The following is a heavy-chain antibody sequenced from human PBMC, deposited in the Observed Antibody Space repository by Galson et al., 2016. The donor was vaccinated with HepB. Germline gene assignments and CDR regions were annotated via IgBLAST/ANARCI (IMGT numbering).Heavy chain of an antibody. CDR2: IYYSGST. CDR1: GGSISFYY. CDR3: ARQSVAAPWSWFDP. Sequence: SETLSLTCTVSGGSISFYYWSWIRLPPGKGLEWIGSIYYSGSTYYNPSLKSRVTISVDTSKNQFSLKLSSVTAADTALYYCARQSVAAPWSWFDPWGQGTLVTVSS. J-gene: IGHJ5*02. D-gene: IGHD6-6*01. V-gene: IGHV4-59*05.